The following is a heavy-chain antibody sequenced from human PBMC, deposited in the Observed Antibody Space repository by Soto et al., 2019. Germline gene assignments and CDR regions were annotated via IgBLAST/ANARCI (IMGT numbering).Heavy chain of an antibody. J-gene: IGHJ4*02. D-gene: IGHD4-17*01. CDR2: IKQDGSEK. CDR3: ARQSSTTDFDY. V-gene: IGHV3-7*03. CDR1: GFTFSSYW. Sequence: GGSLRLSCAASGFTFSSYWMSWVRQAPGKGLEWVANIKQDGSEKYYVDSVKGRFTISRDNAKNSLYLQMNSLKASDTAMYYCARQSSTTDFDYWGQGTLVTVSS.